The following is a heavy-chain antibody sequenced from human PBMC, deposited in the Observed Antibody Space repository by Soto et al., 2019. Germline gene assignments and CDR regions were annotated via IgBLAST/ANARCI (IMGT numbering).Heavy chain of an antibody. CDR3: ARDSTDGGPYYYYGMDV. V-gene: IGHV4-38-2*02. Sequence: SETLSLTCAVSGYSISSGYYWGWIRQPPGKGLEWIGSIYHSGSTYYNPSLKSRVTISVDTSKNQFSLKLSSVTAADTAVYYCARDSTDGGPYYYYGMDVWGQGTTVTVYS. J-gene: IGHJ6*02. CDR2: IYHSGST. CDR1: GYSISSGYY. D-gene: IGHD2-15*01.